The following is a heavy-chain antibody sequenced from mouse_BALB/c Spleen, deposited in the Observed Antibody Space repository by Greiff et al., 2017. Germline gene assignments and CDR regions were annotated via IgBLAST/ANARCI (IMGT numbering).Heavy chain of an antibody. CDR2: IDPANGNT. V-gene: IGHV14-3*02. D-gene: IGHD2-1*01. CDR3: ARWGLGYANLGAMDY. J-gene: IGHJ4*01. CDR1: GFNIKDTY. Sequence: VQLQQSGAELVKPGASVKLSCTASGFNIKDTYMHWVKQRPEQGLEWIGRIDPANGNTKYDPKFQGKATITADTSSNTAYLQLSSLTSEDTAVYYCARWGLGYANLGAMDYWGQGTSVTVSS.